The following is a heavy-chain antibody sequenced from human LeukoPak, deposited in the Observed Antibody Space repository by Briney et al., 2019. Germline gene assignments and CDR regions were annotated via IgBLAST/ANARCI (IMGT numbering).Heavy chain of an antibody. J-gene: IGHJ5*02. CDR1: GGSIRSYY. Sequence: PSETLSLTCSVSGGSIRSYYWSWIRQPPGKGLEWIGEINHSGSTNYNPSLKSRVTISVDTSKNQFSLKLSSVTAADTAVYYCARGSGGSYYPSWFDPWGQGTLVTVSS. V-gene: IGHV4-34*01. CDR3: ARGSGGSYYPSWFDP. D-gene: IGHD1-26*01. CDR2: INHSGST.